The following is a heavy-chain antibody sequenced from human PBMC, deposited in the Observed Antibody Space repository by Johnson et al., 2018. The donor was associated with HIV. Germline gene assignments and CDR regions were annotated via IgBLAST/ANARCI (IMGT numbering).Heavy chain of an antibody. CDR2: ISYDGSNK. Sequence: QVQLVESGGGVVQPGRSLRLSCAASGFTFSSYAMHWVRQAPGKGLEWVAVISYDGSNKYYADSVKGRFTISRDHSKNTLYLQMNSLRAEDTAVYYCARDGYHNFWSGYYRDDAFDIWGQGTMVTVSS. D-gene: IGHD3-3*01. CDR3: ARDGYHNFWSGYYRDDAFDI. J-gene: IGHJ3*02. CDR1: GFTFSSYA. V-gene: IGHV3-30-3*01.